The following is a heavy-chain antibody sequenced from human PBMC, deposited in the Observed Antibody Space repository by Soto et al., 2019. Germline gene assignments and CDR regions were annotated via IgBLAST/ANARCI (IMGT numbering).Heavy chain of an antibody. CDR3: ATTGIPAAVD. V-gene: IGHV4-34*01. CDR1: GGSFSGYY. D-gene: IGHD6-13*01. CDR2: INHSGST. J-gene: IGHJ4*02. Sequence: QVQLQQWGAGLLKPSETLSLTCAVYGGSFSGYYWSWIRQPPGKGLEWIGEINHSGSTNYNPSLKSRVTISLDTSKNEFSLKLSSVTAADTAVYYCATTGIPAAVDWGQGTLVTVSS.